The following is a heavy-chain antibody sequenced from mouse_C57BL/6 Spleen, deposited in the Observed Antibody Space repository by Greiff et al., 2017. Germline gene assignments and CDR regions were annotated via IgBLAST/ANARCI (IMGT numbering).Heavy chain of an antibody. Sequence: EVKLEESGEGLVKPGGSLKLSCAASGFTFSSYAMSWVRQTPEKRLEWVAYISSGGDYIYYADTVKGRFTISRDNARNTLYLQMSSLKSEDTAMYYCTREDVARYAMDYWGQGTSVTVSS. CDR3: TREDVARYAMDY. CDR2: ISSGGDYI. J-gene: IGHJ4*01. D-gene: IGHD3-3*01. CDR1: GFTFSSYA. V-gene: IGHV5-9-1*02.